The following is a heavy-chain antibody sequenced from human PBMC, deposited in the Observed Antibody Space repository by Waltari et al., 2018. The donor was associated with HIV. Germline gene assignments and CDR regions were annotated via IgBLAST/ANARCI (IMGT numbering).Heavy chain of an antibody. CDR1: GFSFVDYS. CDR2: ISWSCNQV. J-gene: IGHJ4*02. D-gene: IGHD3-3*02. Sequence: EGLLVESGGGLVQPGGSVRLSCAASGFSFVDYSMHWVRQVPGKGVEGVSVISWSCNQVGYADSVKGRFAISRDNAKKSLYLQMNRLRAEDTALYYCATDICGSFSTRGFEYWGRGSMVTVS. CDR3: ATDICGSFSTRGFEY. V-gene: IGHV3-9*01.